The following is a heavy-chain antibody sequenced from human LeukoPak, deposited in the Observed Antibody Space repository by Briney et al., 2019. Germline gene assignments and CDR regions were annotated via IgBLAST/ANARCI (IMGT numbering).Heavy chain of an antibody. J-gene: IGHJ4*02. CDR2: IYSGGST. CDR3: ARETRVRGYSYGYSYYFDY. CDR1: GFTVSSNY. D-gene: IGHD5-18*01. V-gene: IGHV3-53*01. Sequence: GGSLRLSCAASGFTVSSNYMSWVRQAPGKGLEWVSVIYSGGSTYYADSVKGRFTISRDNSKNTLYPQMNSLRAEDTAVYYCARETRVRGYSYGYSYYFDYWGQGTLVTVSS.